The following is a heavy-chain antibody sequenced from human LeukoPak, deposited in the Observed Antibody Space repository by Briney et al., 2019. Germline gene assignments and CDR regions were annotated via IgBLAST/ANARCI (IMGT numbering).Heavy chain of an antibody. Sequence: GVSLRISCAASGFAFSSYDMHWVRQVSGKGLEWVSAIGHAGNTYYADSVKGRFTISREDAKNYFFLQMNSLRAGDTAVYFCAALGDSIYWGQGTLVTVSS. D-gene: IGHD1-26*01. J-gene: IGHJ4*02. V-gene: IGHV3-13*01. CDR1: GFAFSSYD. CDR2: IGHAGNT. CDR3: AALGDSIY.